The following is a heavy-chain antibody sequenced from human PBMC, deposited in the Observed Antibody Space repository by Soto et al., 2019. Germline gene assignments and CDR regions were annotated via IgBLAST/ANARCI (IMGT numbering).Heavy chain of an antibody. CDR2: ISNSFSEGNT. CDR3: AKVFSPEGGNYFDY. J-gene: IGHJ4*02. Sequence: GGSLRLSCAASGFTFRKYAMDWVRQAPGKGLEWVSAISNSFSEGNTHYADSVKGRFTISRDNDKNTVFLEMNSLRAEDTAVYYCAKVFSPEGGNYFDYWGQGXLVTVYS. V-gene: IGHV3-23*01. CDR1: GFTFRKYA. D-gene: IGHD3-16*01.